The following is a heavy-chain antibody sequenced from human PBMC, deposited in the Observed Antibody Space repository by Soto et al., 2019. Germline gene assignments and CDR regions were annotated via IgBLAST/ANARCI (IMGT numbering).Heavy chain of an antibody. D-gene: IGHD1-26*01. Sequence: QVQLQESGPGLVKPSQTLSLTCTVSGGSISSGGYYWSWIRQHPGKGLEWIGYIYYSGRTYYNPSLKRRVTISVDTSKNQFSLKLSSVTAADTAVYYCAREGGIVGATAADYWGQGTLVTVSS. CDR3: AREGGIVGATAADY. CDR1: GGSISSGGYY. V-gene: IGHV4-31*03. J-gene: IGHJ4*02. CDR2: IYYSGRT.